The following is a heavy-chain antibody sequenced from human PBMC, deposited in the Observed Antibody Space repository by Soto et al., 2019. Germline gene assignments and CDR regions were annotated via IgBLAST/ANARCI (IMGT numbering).Heavy chain of an antibody. CDR2: ISPYTGNT. CDR1: GYIFVNYG. J-gene: IGHJ6*02. Sequence: ASVKVSCKASGYIFVNYGISWVRQAPGQGLEWMGWISPYTGNTHSATKVQGRLTMTTDTSTSTAYMDLGSLTSDDTAVYYCVMVDNYVTPTPQDVWGQGTTVTVSS. V-gene: IGHV1-18*01. CDR3: VMVDNYVTPTPQDV. D-gene: IGHD3-16*01.